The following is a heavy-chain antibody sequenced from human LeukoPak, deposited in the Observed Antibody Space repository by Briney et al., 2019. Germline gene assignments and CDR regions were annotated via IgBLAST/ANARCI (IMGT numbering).Heavy chain of an antibody. CDR2: ISSSSSYI. Sequence: PGRSLRLSCVVSGFTFSSYSVNWVRQSPGKGLEWVSYISSSSSYIHYADSVKGRFTISRDNAKKSLYLQMNSLRAEDTAVYYCARAPLHLAMYHYFDYWGQGTLVTVSS. V-gene: IGHV3-21*01. CDR3: ARAPLHLAMYHYFDY. J-gene: IGHJ4*02. CDR1: GFTFSSYS. D-gene: IGHD2-2*01.